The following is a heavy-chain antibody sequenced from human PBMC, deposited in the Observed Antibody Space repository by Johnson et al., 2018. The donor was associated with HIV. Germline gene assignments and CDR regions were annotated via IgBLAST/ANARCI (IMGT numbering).Heavy chain of an antibody. CDR1: GFTVSSNY. CDR3: AGGVYSSGWYGAFDI. J-gene: IGHJ3*02. D-gene: IGHD6-13*01. CDR2: IYGGGSGGST. V-gene: IGHV3-53*01. Sequence: VQLVESGGGLIQPGGSLRLSCAASGFTVSSNYMSWVRQAPGKGLEWVSVIYGGGSGGSTYYVDSVKGRFTISRDNSKNTLYLQMNSLRAEETAVYYCAGGVYSSGWYGAFDIWGQGTMFTVSS.